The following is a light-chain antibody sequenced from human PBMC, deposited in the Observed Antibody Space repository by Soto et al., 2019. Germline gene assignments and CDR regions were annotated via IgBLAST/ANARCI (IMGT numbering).Light chain of an antibody. CDR1: QSLLHSNGYNF. CDR3: MQALQTWT. V-gene: IGKV2-28*01. J-gene: IGKJ1*01. Sequence: EIVMTQSPLSLPVTPGEPASISCRSSQSLLHSNGYNFLNWYLQKQGQSPQLLIFLGSNRASGVPDRFSGSGSGTDFTLKISRVEAEDVGVYYCMQALQTWTFGQGTNVEIK. CDR2: LGS.